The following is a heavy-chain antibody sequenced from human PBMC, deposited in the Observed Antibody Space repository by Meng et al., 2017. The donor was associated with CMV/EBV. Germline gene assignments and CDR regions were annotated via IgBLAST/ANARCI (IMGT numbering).Heavy chain of an antibody. CDR2: MNPNSGNT. CDR3: ASSYTGYDFRFP. J-gene: IGHJ5*02. Sequence: CKASGYTFTSYDINWVRQATGQGLEWMGWMNPNSGNTGYAQKFQGRVTMTRNTSISTAYMELSSLRSEDTAVYYCASSYTGYDFRFPWGQGTLVTVSS. V-gene: IGHV1-8*01. CDR1: GYTFTSYD. D-gene: IGHD5-12*01.